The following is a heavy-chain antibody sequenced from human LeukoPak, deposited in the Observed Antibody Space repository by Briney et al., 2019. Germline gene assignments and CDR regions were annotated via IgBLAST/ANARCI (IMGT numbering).Heavy chain of an antibody. D-gene: IGHD3-10*01. Sequence: PGGSLRLSCAASGFSFSYYAMHWVRQAPGKGLEWVAVIWSDASNMYYADSVKGRFIISRDNSKNMVYLQMSTLRAEDTAVYYCAQAAGMYYFDYWGQGTLVTVSS. CDR2: IWSDASNM. V-gene: IGHV3-33*06. J-gene: IGHJ4*02. CDR3: AQAAGMYYFDY. CDR1: GFSFSYYA.